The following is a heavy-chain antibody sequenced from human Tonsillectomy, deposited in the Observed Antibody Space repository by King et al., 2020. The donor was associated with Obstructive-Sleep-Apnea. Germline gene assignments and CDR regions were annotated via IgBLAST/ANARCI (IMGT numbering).Heavy chain of an antibody. D-gene: IGHD6-19*01. Sequence: VQLVESGGGVVQPGRSLRLSCAASGFTFSSYGMHWVRQAPGKGLEWVAFIRYDGGNKYYADSVKGRFTISRDNSKNTLYLQMNSRRAEDTAVYYCAKDGRAVAGRPGEDAFDIWGQGTMVTVSS. CDR2: IRYDGGNK. CDR3: AKDGRAVAGRPGEDAFDI. J-gene: IGHJ3*02. CDR1: GFTFSSYG. V-gene: IGHV3-30*02.